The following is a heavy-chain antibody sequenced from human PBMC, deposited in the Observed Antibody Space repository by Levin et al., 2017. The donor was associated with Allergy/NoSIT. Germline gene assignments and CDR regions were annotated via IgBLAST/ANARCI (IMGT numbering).Heavy chain of an antibody. J-gene: IGHJ5*02. Sequence: SETLSLTCTVSGGSISSSSYYWGWIRQPPGKGLEWIGSIYYSGSTYYNPSLKSRVTISVDTSKNQFSLKLSSVTAADTAVYYCARDSKDWFDPWGQGTLVTVSS. CDR1: GGSISSSSYY. CDR2: IYYSGST. CDR3: ARDSKDWFDP. V-gene: IGHV4-39*07. D-gene: IGHD2/OR15-2a*01.